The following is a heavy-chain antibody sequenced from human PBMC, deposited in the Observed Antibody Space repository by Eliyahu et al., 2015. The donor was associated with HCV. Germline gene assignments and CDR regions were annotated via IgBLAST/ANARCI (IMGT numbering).Heavy chain of an antibody. CDR1: GGSFSGXY. J-gene: IGHJ6*02. CDR2: XXXSGST. CDR3: ARERGAGYCSGGSCYSERRRHYYGMDV. Sequence: QVQLQQWGAGLLKPSETLSLTCAVYGGSFSGXYWSWIRQPPGKGLXWIGEXXXSGSTNYXPSLKSRXTISVDTSKNQXSLKLSSVTAADTAVYYCARERGAGYCSGGSCYSERRRHYYGMDVWGQGTTVTVSS. D-gene: IGHD2-15*01. V-gene: IGHV4-34*01.